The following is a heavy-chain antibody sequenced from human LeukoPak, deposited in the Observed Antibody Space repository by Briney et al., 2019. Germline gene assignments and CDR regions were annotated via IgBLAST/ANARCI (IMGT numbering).Heavy chain of an antibody. Sequence: QPGRSLRLSCAASGFTFSSYAMRWVRQAPGKGLEWVEVISYDGSNKYYADSVKGRFTISRDNSKNTLYLQMNSLRAEDTAVYYCAKGGSGTSGYKSFAEYFQHWGQGTLVTVSS. V-gene: IGHV3-30-3*01. CDR2: ISYDGSNK. J-gene: IGHJ1*01. D-gene: IGHD3-3*01. CDR3: AKGGSGTSGYKSFAEYFQH. CDR1: GFTFSSYA.